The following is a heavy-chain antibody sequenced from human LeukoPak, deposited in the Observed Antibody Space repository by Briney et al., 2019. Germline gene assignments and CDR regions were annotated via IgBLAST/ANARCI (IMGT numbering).Heavy chain of an antibody. Sequence: ASVKVSCKASGYTFTGYYIHWVRQAPGQGLEWMGRINPNSGNTGYAQKFQGRVTMTRNTSISTAYMELSSLRSEDTAVYYCAREAYSSSKRPFDPWGQGTLVTVSS. D-gene: IGHD6-6*01. V-gene: IGHV1-8*02. CDR2: INPNSGNT. CDR1: GYTFTGYY. CDR3: AREAYSSSKRPFDP. J-gene: IGHJ5*02.